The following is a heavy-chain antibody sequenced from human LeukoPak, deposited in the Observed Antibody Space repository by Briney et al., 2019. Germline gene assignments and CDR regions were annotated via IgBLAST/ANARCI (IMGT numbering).Heavy chain of an antibody. CDR2: ISYDGSNK. CDR3: ARDNYSSSWYKGEFVY. V-gene: IGHV3-30-3*01. Sequence: GSLRLSCAASGFTFINYAMHWVRQAPGKGLGGVALISYDGSNKYYADSVKGRFTISRDNSKNTLSLQMNSLRTEDTAVYFCARDNYSSSWYKGEFVYWGQGTLVTVSS. D-gene: IGHD6-13*01. CDR1: GFTFINYA. J-gene: IGHJ4*02.